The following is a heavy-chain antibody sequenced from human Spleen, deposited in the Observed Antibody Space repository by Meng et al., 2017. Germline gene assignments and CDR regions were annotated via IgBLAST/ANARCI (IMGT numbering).Heavy chain of an antibody. V-gene: IGHV1-46*01. CDR1: GYTFTSFY. Sequence: ASVKVSCKASGYTFTSFYIHWLRQAPGEGFEWMGIINPSGGTTSYAQMFQGRVTMTSDTTTSTVYMDLNSLTSEDTAVYYCARVGGHDFWSGYFDNWGQGTLVTVSS. J-gene: IGHJ4*02. CDR2: INPSGGTT. CDR3: ARVGGHDFWSGYFDN. D-gene: IGHD3-3*01.